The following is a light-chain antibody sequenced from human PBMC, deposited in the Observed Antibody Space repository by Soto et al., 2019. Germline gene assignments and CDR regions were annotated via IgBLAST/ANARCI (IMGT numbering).Light chain of an antibody. CDR1: QSVSSN. V-gene: IGKV3-15*01. Sequence: DIVMTQSPATLSVSPGERAPLSCRASQSVSSNLAWYQQKPGQAPRLLIYGASTRATGIPARFSGSGSGTEFTLTISSLQSEDFAVYYCQQYNTWPWTFGQGTKVEIK. J-gene: IGKJ1*01. CDR3: QQYNTWPWT. CDR2: GAS.